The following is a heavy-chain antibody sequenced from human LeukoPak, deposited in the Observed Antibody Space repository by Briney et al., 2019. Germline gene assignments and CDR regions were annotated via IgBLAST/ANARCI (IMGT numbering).Heavy chain of an antibody. D-gene: IGHD1-26*01. Sequence: GRSLRLSCAAPGFSFSDYWMTWVRLAPGKGLEWVANIKEDGSVQYSVDSVKGRFTISRDNAKNSLYLQMNSLRVEDTAVYYCARDRLNGTYDDWGQGTLVTVFS. CDR3: ARDRLNGTYDD. CDR2: IKEDGSVQ. V-gene: IGHV3-7*01. J-gene: IGHJ4*02. CDR1: GFSFSDYW.